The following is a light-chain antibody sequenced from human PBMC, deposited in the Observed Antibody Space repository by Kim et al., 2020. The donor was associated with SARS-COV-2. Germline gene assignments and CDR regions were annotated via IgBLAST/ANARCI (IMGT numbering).Light chain of an antibody. CDR3: QKYNSAPWT. Sequence: GDRVTITCRASQGISNDLAWYQQKPGKAPKLLIYAASALQSVVPSRFSGSGSGTDFTLTITRLQPEDVATYYCQKYNSAPWTFGQGTKV. V-gene: IGKV1-27*01. CDR2: AAS. J-gene: IGKJ1*01. CDR1: QGISND.